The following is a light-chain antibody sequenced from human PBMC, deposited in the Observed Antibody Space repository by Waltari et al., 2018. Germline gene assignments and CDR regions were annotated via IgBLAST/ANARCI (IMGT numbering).Light chain of an antibody. J-gene: IGLJ1*01. CDR2: DNT. CDR3: QSYDSSLRGFYV. CDR1: SSNLGACSG. Sequence: QSVLTPPPSLSGAPGQRVTISCTGTSSNLGACSGVQWYQQLQGTAPKLLIYDNTKRPSGVPARFSGSKSGTSASLAITGLQAEDEADYYCQSYDSSLRGFYVFGTGTKVTV. V-gene: IGLV1-40*01.